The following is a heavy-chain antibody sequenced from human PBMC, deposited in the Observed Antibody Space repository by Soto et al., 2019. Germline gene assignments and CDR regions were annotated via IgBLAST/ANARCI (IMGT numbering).Heavy chain of an antibody. J-gene: IGHJ5*02. D-gene: IGHD3-22*01. Sequence: PGGSLRLSCAASGFDFSFYIMNWVRQAPGKGLEWVAYVSSGGNTIYSADSVKGRFTISRDNAKNSLYPQMNNLRVEDTAVYYCARDWDSSGYFWFDPWGQGTLVTVSS. CDR2: VSSGGNTI. CDR3: ARDWDSSGYFWFDP. CDR1: GFDFSFYI. V-gene: IGHV3-48*04.